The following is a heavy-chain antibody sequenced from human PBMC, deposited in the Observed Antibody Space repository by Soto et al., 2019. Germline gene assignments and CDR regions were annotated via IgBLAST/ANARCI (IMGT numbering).Heavy chain of an antibody. CDR2: IYYDGSNK. J-gene: IGHJ4*02. Sequence: QVQLVESGGGVVQPGRSLRLSCAASGFAFSAYGMHWVRQAPGKGFEWVAMIYYDGSNKYYADSVKGRFTISRDNSKNALYLQMSSLRAEDTALYYCARVGGTVTSDYWGQGTLVTVSS. V-gene: IGHV3-33*01. CDR1: GFAFSAYG. CDR3: ARVGGTVTSDY. D-gene: IGHD4-17*01.